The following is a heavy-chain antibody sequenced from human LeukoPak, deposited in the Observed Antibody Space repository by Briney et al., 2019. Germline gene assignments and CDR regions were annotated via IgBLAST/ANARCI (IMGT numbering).Heavy chain of an antibody. J-gene: IGHJ5*02. CDR3: ARGPRGPNWFDP. V-gene: IGHV4-39*01. Sequence: PSETLSLTCTVSGGSISSSSYYWGWIRQPPGKGLEWIGSIYYSGDTYYNPSLKSRVTTSVDTSKSQFSLRLSSVTATDTAVYYCARGPRGPNWFDPWGQGTLVTVSS. CDR1: GGSISSSSYY. CDR2: IYYSGDT.